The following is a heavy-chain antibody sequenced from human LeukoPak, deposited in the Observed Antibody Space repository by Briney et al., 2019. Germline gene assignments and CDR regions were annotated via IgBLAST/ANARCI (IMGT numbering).Heavy chain of an antibody. CDR3: ARLPVIAAAQFDY. CDR2: IYSGGST. Sequence: GGSLRLSCAASGLTVSSNCMSWVRQAPGKGLEWVSFIYSGGSTYYTDSVKGRFTISRDNSKNTLYLQMNSLRAEDTAVYYCARLPVIAAAQFDYWGQGTLVTVSS. D-gene: IGHD6-13*01. J-gene: IGHJ4*02. CDR1: GLTVSSNC. V-gene: IGHV3-53*01.